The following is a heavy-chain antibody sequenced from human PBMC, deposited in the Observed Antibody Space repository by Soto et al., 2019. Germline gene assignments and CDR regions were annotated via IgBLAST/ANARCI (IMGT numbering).Heavy chain of an antibody. CDR1: GFTFSTYS. Sequence: EVQLMESGGGLVQPGGSLRLSCAASGFTFSTYSMHWVRQAPGKGLEWVSYISSSSSTIYYADSVKGRFTISRDNAKNSLYLQMNSLRDDDTAVYYCARDAPRCSGGTCFDYWGQGTLVTVSS. J-gene: IGHJ4*02. CDR2: ISSSSSTI. V-gene: IGHV3-48*02. D-gene: IGHD2-15*01. CDR3: ARDAPRCSGGTCFDY.